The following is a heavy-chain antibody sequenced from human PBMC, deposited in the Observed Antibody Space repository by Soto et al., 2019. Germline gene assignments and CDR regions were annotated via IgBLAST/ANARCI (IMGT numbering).Heavy chain of an antibody. CDR2: IYYSGST. CDR1: GGSISSGGYY. CDR3: ARWRCRGGSCPDY. Sequence: PSETLSLTCTVSGGSISSGGYYWSWIRQHPGKGLEWIGYIYYSGSTYYNPSLKSRVTISVDTSKNQFSLKLSSVTAADTAVYYWARWRCRGGSCPDYWGQGTLVPVSS. V-gene: IGHV4-31*03. J-gene: IGHJ4*02. D-gene: IGHD2-15*01.